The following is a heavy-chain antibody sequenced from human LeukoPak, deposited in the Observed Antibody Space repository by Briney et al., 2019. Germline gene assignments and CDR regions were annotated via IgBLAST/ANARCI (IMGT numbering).Heavy chain of an antibody. D-gene: IGHD1-14*01. J-gene: IGHJ5*02. CDR2: ISGYNGKT. Sequence: RASVKVSCKASGYKFIDFGITWVRQAPGQGLEWMGWISGYNGKTNYAQKFQGRVTMTTDTSTNTVYLELGSLRSDDTAVYYCARWETGSWFDPWGQGTLVTISS. CDR3: ARWETGSWFDP. V-gene: IGHV1-18*01. CDR1: GYKFIDFG.